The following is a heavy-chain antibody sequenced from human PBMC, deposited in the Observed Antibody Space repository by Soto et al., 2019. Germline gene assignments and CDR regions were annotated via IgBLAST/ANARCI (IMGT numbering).Heavy chain of an antibody. Sequence: QVQLVQSGAQVKKPGASVKVSCKASGYTFDNYALHWVRQAPGRRLEWMGWIHAGNGYTKYSQSFQGRVTITRDTTASTNNMAVSSLRSEHTAVYYCARVQYSGYDFKRAFDIWGQGTMVTVSS. CDR2: IHAGNGYT. V-gene: IGHV1-3*01. J-gene: IGHJ3*02. CDR3: ARVQYSGYDFKRAFDI. D-gene: IGHD5-12*01. CDR1: GYTFDNYA.